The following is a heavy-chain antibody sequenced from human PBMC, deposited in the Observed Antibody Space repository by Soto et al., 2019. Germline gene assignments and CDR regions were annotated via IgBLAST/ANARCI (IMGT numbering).Heavy chain of an antibody. CDR3: AKVGLCSSTSCYSLGWFDP. D-gene: IGHD2-2*01. Sequence: RGSLRLSCAASGFTFSSYAMSWVRQAPGKGLEWVSAISGSGGSTYYADSVKGRFTISRDNSKNTLYLQMNSLRAEDTAVYYCAKVGLCSSTSCYSLGWFDPWGQGTLVTVSS. V-gene: IGHV3-23*01. J-gene: IGHJ5*02. CDR2: ISGSGGST. CDR1: GFTFSSYA.